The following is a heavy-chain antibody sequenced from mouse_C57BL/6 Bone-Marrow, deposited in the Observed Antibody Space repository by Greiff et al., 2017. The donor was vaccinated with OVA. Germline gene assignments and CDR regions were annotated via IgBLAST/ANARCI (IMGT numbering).Heavy chain of an antibody. V-gene: IGHV1-81*01. J-gene: IGHJ4*01. CDR2: IYPRSGNT. CDR3: ARFGSSYDYYAMDY. D-gene: IGHD1-1*01. Sequence: QVHVKQSGAELARPGASVKLSCKASGYTFTSYGISWVKQRTGQGLEWIGEIYPRSGNTYYNEKFKGKATLTADKSSSTAYMELRSLTSEDSAVYFCARFGSSYDYYAMDYWGQGTSVTVSS. CDR1: GYTFTSYG.